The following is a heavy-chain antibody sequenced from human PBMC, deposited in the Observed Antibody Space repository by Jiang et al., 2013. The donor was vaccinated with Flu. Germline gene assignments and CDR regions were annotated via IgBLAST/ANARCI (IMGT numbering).Heavy chain of an antibody. CDR3: THIPSSGWLFDY. Sequence: KPTQTLTLTCTVSGFSLSTSRMCVSWIRQPPGKALEWLALIYWNDEIRYSPSLKSRLTITKDTSKNQVVLTMTKMDPVDTATYYCTHIPSSGWLFDYWGQGTLVTVSS. CDR2: IYWNDEI. D-gene: IGHD6-19*01. CDR1: GFSLSTSRMC. V-gene: IGHV2-5*01. J-gene: IGHJ4*02.